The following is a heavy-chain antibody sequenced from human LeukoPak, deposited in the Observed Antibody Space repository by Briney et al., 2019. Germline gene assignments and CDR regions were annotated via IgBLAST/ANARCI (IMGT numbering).Heavy chain of an antibody. D-gene: IGHD2-21*02. CDR1: GGSFSGYY. J-gene: IGHJ4*02. CDR2: INHSGST. V-gene: IGHV4-34*01. Sequence: SETLSLTCAVYGGSFSGYYWSWIRQPPGKGLEWIGEINHSGSTNYNPSLKSRVTISVDTSKNQFSLKLSSVTAADTAVYYCASAGAYCGGDCIDYWGQGTLVTVSS. CDR3: ASAGAYCGGDCIDY.